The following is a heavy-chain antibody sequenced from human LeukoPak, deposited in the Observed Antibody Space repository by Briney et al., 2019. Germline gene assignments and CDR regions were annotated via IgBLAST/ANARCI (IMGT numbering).Heavy chain of an antibody. CDR3: ARSDPVNAFDI. J-gene: IGHJ3*02. CDR2: IYSGGST. V-gene: IGHV3-53*01. Sequence: GGSLRLSCAASGFTVRSNYMSWVRQAPGKGLEWVSVIYSGGSTYYADSVKGRFTISRDNSKNTLYLQMNSLRAEDTAVYYCARSDPVNAFDIWGQGTMVTVSS. CDR1: GFTVRSNY.